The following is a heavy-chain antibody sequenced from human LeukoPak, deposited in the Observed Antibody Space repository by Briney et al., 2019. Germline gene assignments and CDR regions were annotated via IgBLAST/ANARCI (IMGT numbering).Heavy chain of an antibody. D-gene: IGHD5-24*01. CDR2: IKQDGSEK. CDR1: GFTFSSYW. CDR3: ASPRGGEMATIVD. J-gene: IGHJ4*02. Sequence: PGGSLRLSCAASGFTFSSYWMSWVRQAPGKGLEWVANIKQDGSEKYYVDSVKGRFTISRDNAKNSLYLQMNSLRAEDTAVYYCASPRGGEMATIVDWGQGTLVTVSS. V-gene: IGHV3-7*01.